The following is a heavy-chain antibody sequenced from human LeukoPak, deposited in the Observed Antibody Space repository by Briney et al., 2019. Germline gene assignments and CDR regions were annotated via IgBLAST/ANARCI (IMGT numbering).Heavy chain of an antibody. CDR3: ARREYGSGSYHLVY. J-gene: IGHJ4*02. CDR2: MNPNSGNT. V-gene: IGHV1-8*01. Sequence: ASVKVSCKSSGYTFTSYDINWVRQATGQGLEWMGWMNPNSGNTGYAQKFQGRVTMTTNTSISTAYMELSSLRSEDTAVYYCARREYGSGSYHLVYWGQGTLVTVSS. D-gene: IGHD3-10*01. CDR1: GYTFTSYD.